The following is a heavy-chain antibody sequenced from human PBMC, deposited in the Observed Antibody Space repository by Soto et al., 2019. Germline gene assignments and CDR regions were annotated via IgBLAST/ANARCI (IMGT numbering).Heavy chain of an antibody. CDR1: GYSFTSYW. CDR3: ARMMADAFDI. CDR2: IDPSDSYT. J-gene: IGHJ3*02. D-gene: IGHD3-16*01. V-gene: IGHV5-10-1*01. Sequence: PGESLKISCKGSGYSFTSYWISWVRQMPGKGLEWMGRIDPSDSYTNYSPSFQGHVTILADKSISTAYLQWSSLKASDTAMYYCARMMADAFDIWGQGTMVTVSS.